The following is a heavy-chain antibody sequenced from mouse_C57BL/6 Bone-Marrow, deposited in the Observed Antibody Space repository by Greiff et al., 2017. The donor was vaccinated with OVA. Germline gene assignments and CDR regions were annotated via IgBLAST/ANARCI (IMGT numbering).Heavy chain of an antibody. CDR3: TSIYDGYFWFAY. V-gene: IGHV14-4*01. Sequence: EVHVVESGAELVRPGASVKLSCTASGFNIKDDYMHWVKQRPEQGLEWIGWIDPENGDTAYASKFQGKATITADTSSNTAYLQLSSLTSEDTAVYYCTSIYDGYFWFAYWGQGTLVTVSA. D-gene: IGHD2-3*01. J-gene: IGHJ3*01. CDR2: IDPENGDT. CDR1: GFNIKDDY.